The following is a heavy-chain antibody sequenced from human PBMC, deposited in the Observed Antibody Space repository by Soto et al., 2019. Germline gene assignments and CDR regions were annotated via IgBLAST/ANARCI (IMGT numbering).Heavy chain of an antibody. CDR3: AMDRNSALNY. D-gene: IGHD4-4*01. Sequence: GGSLRLSCAASGFTFSDYYMTWIRQAPGKGLEWLSYISGSSYTNYADSVKGRFTISRDNAKNSLYLQMNSLRAEDTAVYYCAMDRNSALNYWGQGTLGTVAS. CDR2: ISGSSYT. V-gene: IGHV3-11*06. CDR1: GFTFSDYY. J-gene: IGHJ4*02.